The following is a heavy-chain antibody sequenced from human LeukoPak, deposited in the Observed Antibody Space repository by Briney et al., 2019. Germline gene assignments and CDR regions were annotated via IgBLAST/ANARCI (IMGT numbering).Heavy chain of an antibody. Sequence: SETLSLTCTVSGGSISSSSYYWGWIRQPPGTGLEWIGSIYYSGSTYYNPSLKSRVTISVDTSKNQFSLKLSSVTAADTAVYYCARGRIAAAGLIDYWGQGTLVTVSS. V-gene: IGHV4-39*07. D-gene: IGHD6-13*01. CDR1: GGSISSSSYY. CDR3: ARGRIAAAGLIDY. CDR2: IYYSGST. J-gene: IGHJ4*02.